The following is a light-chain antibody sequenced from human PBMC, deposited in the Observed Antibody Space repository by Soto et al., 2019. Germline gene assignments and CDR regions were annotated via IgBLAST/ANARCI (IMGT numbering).Light chain of an antibody. Sequence: DIQMTQSPSALSASLGDRVTITCRASQSISRYLNWYQQKPGKAPKLLIYDASSLESGVPSRFSGSGSGTEFTLTISSLQPDDFATYYCQQYNSYSPWTFGQGTKVDIK. J-gene: IGKJ1*01. CDR3: QQYNSYSPWT. CDR1: QSISRY. CDR2: DAS. V-gene: IGKV1-5*01.